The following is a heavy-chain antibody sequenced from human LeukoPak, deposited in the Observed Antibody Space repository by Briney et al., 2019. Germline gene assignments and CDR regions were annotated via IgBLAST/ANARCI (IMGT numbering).Heavy chain of an antibody. V-gene: IGHV3-7*01. D-gene: IGHD3-3*01. Sequence: PGGSLRLSCAASGFTFSSYWMSWVRQAPGKGLEWVANIKQDGSEKYYVDSVKGRFTISRDNAKNSLYLQMNSLRAEDTAVYYCARYYDFWSGYYTGYYYYGMDVWGQGTTVTVSS. CDR2: IKQDGSEK. CDR3: ARYYDFWSGYYTGYYYYGMDV. J-gene: IGHJ6*02. CDR1: GFTFSSYW.